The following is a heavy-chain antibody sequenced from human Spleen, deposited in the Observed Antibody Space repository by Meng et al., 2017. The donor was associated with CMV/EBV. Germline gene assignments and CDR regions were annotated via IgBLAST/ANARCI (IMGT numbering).Heavy chain of an antibody. Sequence: GSLKISCAASGFTFSSYGMHWVRQAPGKGLEWVAFIRYDGSNKYYADSVKGRFTISRDNSKNTLYLQMNSLRAEDTAVYYCAREKWTVTILYYYYGMDVWGQGTTVTVSS. J-gene: IGHJ6*02. CDR2: IRYDGSNK. CDR1: GFTFSSYG. V-gene: IGHV3-30*02. D-gene: IGHD4-11*01. CDR3: AREKWTVTILYYYYGMDV.